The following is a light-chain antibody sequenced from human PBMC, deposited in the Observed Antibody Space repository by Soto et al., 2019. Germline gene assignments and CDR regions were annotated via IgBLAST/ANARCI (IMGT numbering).Light chain of an antibody. CDR3: QSYDSSLSGFV. CDR2: ANT. V-gene: IGLV1-40*01. J-gene: IGLJ1*01. CDR1: SSNIGAGFD. Sequence: QAVVTQPPSVSGAPGQSVTIPCTGSSSNIGAGFDVHWYQHFPGTAPKLLIYANTNRPSGVPDRFSGSNSGTAASLAITGLLPEDEADYYCQSYDSSLSGFVFGTGTKVTVL.